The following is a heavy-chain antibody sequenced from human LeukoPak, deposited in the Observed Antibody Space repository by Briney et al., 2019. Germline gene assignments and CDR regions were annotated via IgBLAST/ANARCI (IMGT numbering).Heavy chain of an antibody. CDR2: IYYSGST. J-gene: IGHJ4*02. Sequence: SETLSLTCTVSGVSISSYYWSWIRQPPGKGLEWIGYIYYSGSTNYNPSLKSRVTISVDTSKNQFSLKLSSVTAADTAVYYCARELSHPGSYIDYWGQGTLVTVSS. D-gene: IGHD1-26*01. CDR1: GVSISSYY. CDR3: ARELSHPGSYIDY. V-gene: IGHV4-59*01.